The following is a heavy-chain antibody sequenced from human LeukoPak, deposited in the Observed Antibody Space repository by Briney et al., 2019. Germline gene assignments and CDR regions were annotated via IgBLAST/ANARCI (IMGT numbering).Heavy chain of an antibody. CDR1: GFTFRNHG. CDR3: ARDGLRRFLEWLFPPDY. CDR2: ISYDGTNK. J-gene: IGHJ4*02. V-gene: IGHV3-33*05. D-gene: IGHD3-3*01. Sequence: PGGSLRLSCAASGFTFRNHGMHWVRQAPGKGLEWVAVISYDGTNKYYADSVKGRFTISRDSSKNTLYLQMYSLRIEDTAVYYCARDGLRRFLEWLFPPDYWGQGTLVTVSS.